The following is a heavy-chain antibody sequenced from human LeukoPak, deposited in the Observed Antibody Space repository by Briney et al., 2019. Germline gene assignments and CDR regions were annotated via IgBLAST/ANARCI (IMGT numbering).Heavy chain of an antibody. CDR2: ISSSSSTI. J-gene: IGHJ4*02. CDR1: GFTFSNYN. CDR3: ARDHYYGSGSSYKDY. D-gene: IGHD3-10*01. V-gene: IGHV3-48*01. Sequence: PGGSLRLSCAASGFTFSNYNMNWVHQAPGKGLEWVSYISSSSSTIYYADSVKGRFTISRDNAKNSLYLQMNSLRAEDTAVYYCARDHYYGSGSSYKDYWGQGSLVTVSS.